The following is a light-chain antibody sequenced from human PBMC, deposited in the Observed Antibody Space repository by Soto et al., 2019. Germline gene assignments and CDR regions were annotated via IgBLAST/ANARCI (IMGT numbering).Light chain of an antibody. Sequence: QSVLTQPPSVSGAPGQRVTISCTGSSSNIGAGYDVHWYQQLPGTAPKLLIYGNSNRPSGVPDRFSGSKSDTSASLAITGLQAEDEADYYCQPYDSSLSGSVFGGGTKLTVL. CDR2: GNS. V-gene: IGLV1-40*01. CDR1: SSNIGAGYD. J-gene: IGLJ2*01. CDR3: QPYDSSLSGSV.